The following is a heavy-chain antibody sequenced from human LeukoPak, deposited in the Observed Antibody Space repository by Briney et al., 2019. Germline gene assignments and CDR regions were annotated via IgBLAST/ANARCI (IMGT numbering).Heavy chain of an antibody. Sequence: GGSLRLSCAASGFTFSDYWMNWVRQAPGKGLEWVANINQDGGDKYYVDSVKGRFTISRDNAKNSLYLQMNNLRAEDTAVYYCAKEGGDTWTNFYFHYWGQGTLVTVSS. CDR3: AKEGGDTWTNFYFHY. CDR2: INQDGGDK. J-gene: IGHJ4*02. V-gene: IGHV3-7*05. D-gene: IGHD1-20*01. CDR1: GFTFSDYW.